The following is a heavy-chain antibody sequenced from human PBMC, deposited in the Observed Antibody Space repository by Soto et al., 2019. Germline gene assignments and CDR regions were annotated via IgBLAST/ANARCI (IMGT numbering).Heavy chain of an antibody. Sequence: SETLSLTCTVSGDSVSNYYWSWVRQPPGKGLEWIGYIYNNGNTNYNPSLKSRVTISVDTSKSQFSLTLHSVTAADTAVYYCAIITAVAGYWGQGALVTVSS. CDR3: AIITAVAGY. V-gene: IGHV4-59*02. CDR1: GDSVSNYY. D-gene: IGHD2-15*01. CDR2: IYNNGNT. J-gene: IGHJ1*01.